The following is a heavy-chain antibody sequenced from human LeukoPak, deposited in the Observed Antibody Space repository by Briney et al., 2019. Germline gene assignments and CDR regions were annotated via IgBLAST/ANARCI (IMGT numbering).Heavy chain of an antibody. CDR1: GGSISSNSYY. D-gene: IGHD4-17*01. V-gene: IGHV4-39*01. Sequence: PSETLSLTCAVSGGSISSNSYYWGWIRQPPGKGLEWIGSIYYSGSTYYNPSLKSRVTISVDTSKNQFSLKLSSVTAADTAVYYCARQHGDYWYFDLWGRGTLVTVSS. CDR3: ARQHGDYWYFDL. CDR2: IYYSGST. J-gene: IGHJ2*01.